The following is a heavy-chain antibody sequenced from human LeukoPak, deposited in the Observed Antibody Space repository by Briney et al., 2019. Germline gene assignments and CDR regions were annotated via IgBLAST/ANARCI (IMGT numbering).Heavy chain of an antibody. D-gene: IGHD5-12*01. J-gene: IGHJ4*02. CDR1: GFTYSSYA. CDR2: ISGKGGST. Sequence: GGSLRLSCAASGFTYSSYAMSWVRQAPGKGLEWVLAISGKGGSTYYADSVKGRFTISRDNSKNTLYLQMNSLRAEDTAVYYCATLTLGYSGYDWGLAGWGLGYFDYGGQGSLVTVSS. CDR3: ATLTLGYSGYDWGLAGWGLGYFDY. V-gene: IGHV3-23*01.